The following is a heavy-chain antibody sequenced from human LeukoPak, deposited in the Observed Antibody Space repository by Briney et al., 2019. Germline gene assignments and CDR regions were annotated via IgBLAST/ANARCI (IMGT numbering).Heavy chain of an antibody. CDR1: GGSISSYY. CDR2: IYCSGST. J-gene: IGHJ5*02. CDR3: ARQSAYSRDVSNWFDP. V-gene: IGHV4-59*01. D-gene: IGHD6-13*01. Sequence: PSETLSLTCTLAGGSISSYYWSWIRQPPGKGLEWIGYIYCSGSTNYNPSLKSRVTISVDTSKNQFSLKLSSVTAADTAVYYCARQSAYSRDVSNWFDPWGQGTLVTVSS.